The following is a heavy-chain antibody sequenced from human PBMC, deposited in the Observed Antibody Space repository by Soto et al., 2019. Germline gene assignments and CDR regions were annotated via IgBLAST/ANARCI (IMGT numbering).Heavy chain of an antibody. D-gene: IGHD1-26*01. Sequence: EVQLVDSGGGLVQPGGSLRLSCAASGFIFSNYVMSWVRQAPGKGLEWVSSISDSGGTSYYADSVKGRFTISRDNSKNTLYLQMNSLRAEDTAIYYCAIRPTALLTFDYWGQGTLVTVSS. J-gene: IGHJ4*02. CDR2: ISDSGGTS. V-gene: IGHV3-23*04. CDR1: GFIFSNYV. CDR3: AIRPTALLTFDY.